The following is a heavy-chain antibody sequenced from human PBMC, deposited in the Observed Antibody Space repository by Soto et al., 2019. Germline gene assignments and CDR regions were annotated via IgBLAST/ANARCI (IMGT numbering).Heavy chain of an antibody. Sequence: ETLSLTCTVSGGSISSYYWSWIRQPPGKGLQWIGYIYYSGSTNYNPSLKSRVTTSVDTSKNQFSLKLRSVTAADTAVYYCARVVGYCSGGTCYSGRFDPWGQGTLVTVSS. D-gene: IGHD2-15*01. J-gene: IGHJ5*02. CDR2: IYYSGST. V-gene: IGHV4-59*01. CDR1: GGSISSYY. CDR3: ARVVGYCSGGTCYSGRFDP.